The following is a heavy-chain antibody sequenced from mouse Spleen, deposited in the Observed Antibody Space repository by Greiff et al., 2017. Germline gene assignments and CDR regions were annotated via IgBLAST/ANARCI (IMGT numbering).Heavy chain of an antibody. J-gene: IGHJ2*01. CDR2: IDPDGGAA. Sequence: VQLQQSGAGLVQPGASVKLSCTASGFNFTDYYMHWVRQRPEQGLEWIGRIDPDGGAAKYAPTFQGKATITADTSSNTGYLQLSSLTSEDTAVHYGAIYGRIQLLKYFDYWGQGTTLTVSS. V-gene: IGHV14-2*01. CDR3: AIYGRIQLLKYFDY. CDR1: GFNFTDYY. D-gene: IGHD3-1*01.